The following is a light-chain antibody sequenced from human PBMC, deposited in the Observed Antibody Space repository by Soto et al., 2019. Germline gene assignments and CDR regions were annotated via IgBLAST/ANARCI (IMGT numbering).Light chain of an antibody. CDR3: SSYTSSSAYV. CDR2: EVS. CDR1: SSEVCAYDY. V-gene: IGLV2-14*01. J-gene: IGLJ1*01. Sequence: QSLLTQAASVSGSSGQSITISCTGTSSEVCAYDYVSWYQQYPGKTPKVMISEVSYRPSGVSNRFSGSKSGNTASLTISGLQAEDEADYYCSSYTSSSAYVFGTGTKATVL.